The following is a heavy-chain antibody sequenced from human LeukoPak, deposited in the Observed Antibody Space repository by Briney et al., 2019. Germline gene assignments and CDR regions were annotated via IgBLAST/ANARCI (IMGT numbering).Heavy chain of an antibody. CDR1: GFTFSSYW. V-gene: IGHV3-7*03. CDR2: IKQDGSEK. D-gene: IGHD3-22*01. Sequence: GGSLRLSCAASGFTFSSYWMTWVRQAPEKGLEWVANIKQDGSEKNYVNSVKGRFIISRDSAKNSLYLQMNSLRAEDTAVYYCATPLDYYDSSGYHQGGDWGQGTLVTVSS. CDR3: ATPLDYYDSSGYHQGGD. J-gene: IGHJ4*02.